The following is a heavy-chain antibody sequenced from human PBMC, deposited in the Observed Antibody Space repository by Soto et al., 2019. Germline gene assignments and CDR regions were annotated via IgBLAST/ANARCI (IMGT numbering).Heavy chain of an antibody. Sequence: SETLSLTCTVSGGSISSGGYYWIWIRQPPGKGLEWIGYIYHSGSTYYNPSLKSRVTISVDRSKNQFSLKLSSVTAADTAVYYCASTTVTTRRFDYWGQGTLVTVSS. D-gene: IGHD4-17*01. J-gene: IGHJ4*02. CDR2: IYHSGST. CDR1: GGSISSGGYY. CDR3: ASTTVTTRRFDY. V-gene: IGHV4-30-2*01.